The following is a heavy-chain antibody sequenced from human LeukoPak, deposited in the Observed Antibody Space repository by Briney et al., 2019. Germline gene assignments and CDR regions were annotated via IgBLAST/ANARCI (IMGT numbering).Heavy chain of an antibody. V-gene: IGHV1-18*01. CDR1: GYTFTSYG. J-gene: IGHJ4*02. D-gene: IGHD1-26*01. CDR2: ISAYNGTT. Sequence: ASVKLSCTASGYTFTSYGISWVRQAPGQGIEWMGWISAYNGTTNYAKNLQGRVTMTTDTSTSTAYMELRSLRSDDTAVYYCARESIVGATFFGYWGQGTLVTVSS. CDR3: ARESIVGATFFGY.